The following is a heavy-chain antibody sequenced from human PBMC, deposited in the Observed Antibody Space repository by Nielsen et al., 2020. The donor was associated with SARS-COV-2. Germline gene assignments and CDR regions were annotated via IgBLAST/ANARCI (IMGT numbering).Heavy chain of an antibody. CDR1: GYTFTSYG. CDR2: IGAYNGNT. V-gene: IGHV1-18*01. Sequence: ASVKVSCKASGYTFTSYGISWVRQAPGQGLEWMGWIGAYNGNTNYAQKLQGRVTMTTDTSTSTAYMELRSLRSDDTAVYYCARDSPWDIVVVVAAYYFDYWGQGTLVTVSS. D-gene: IGHD2-15*01. J-gene: IGHJ4*02. CDR3: ARDSPWDIVVVVAAYYFDY.